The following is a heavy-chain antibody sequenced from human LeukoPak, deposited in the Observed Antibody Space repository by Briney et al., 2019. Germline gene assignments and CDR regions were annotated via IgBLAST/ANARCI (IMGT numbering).Heavy chain of an antibody. Sequence: SETLSLTCTVSGGSICSHYWNWIRQPPGKGLEWIGYIYDSGSTNYNPSLKSRVTISVDTSKNQFSLKLSSVTAADTVVYYCARETTVVTPGRSDVFDIWGQGTMVTVSS. CDR2: IYDSGST. J-gene: IGHJ3*02. V-gene: IGHV4-59*11. CDR1: GGSICSHY. CDR3: ARETTVVTPGRSDVFDI. D-gene: IGHD4-23*01.